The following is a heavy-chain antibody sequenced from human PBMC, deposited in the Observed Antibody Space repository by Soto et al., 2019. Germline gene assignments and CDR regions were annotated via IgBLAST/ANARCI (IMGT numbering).Heavy chain of an antibody. J-gene: IGHJ4*02. CDR2: ISYDGSNK. Sequence: GGSLRLSCAASGFTFSTYGMHWVRQAPGKGLEWVAVISYDGSNKYYADSVKGRFAISRDNSKNTLYLQMNSLRAEDTAVYYCARHPGYYDVLTGYSTYYFDYLGQGILVTVSS. V-gene: IGHV3-30*03. D-gene: IGHD3-9*01. CDR1: GFTFSTYG. CDR3: ARHPGYYDVLTGYSTYYFDY.